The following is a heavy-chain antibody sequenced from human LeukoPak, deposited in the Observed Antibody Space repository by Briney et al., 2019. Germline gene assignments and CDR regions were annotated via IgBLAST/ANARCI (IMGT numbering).Heavy chain of an antibody. J-gene: IGHJ6*03. Sequence: PSETLSLTCAVYGGSFSGYYWSWIRQPPGKRLEWIGEINHSGSTSYNPSLKSRVTISVDTSKNQFSLKLSSVTAADTAVYYCARIGAYSYFYYMDVWAKGTTVTVSS. CDR2: INHSGST. CDR1: GGSFSGYY. CDR3: ARIGAYSYFYYMDV. D-gene: IGHD1-26*01. V-gene: IGHV4-34*01.